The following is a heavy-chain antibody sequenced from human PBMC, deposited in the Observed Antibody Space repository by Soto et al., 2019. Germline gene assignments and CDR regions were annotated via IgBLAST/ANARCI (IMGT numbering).Heavy chain of an antibody. CDR2: ISGSGGST. CDR3: SKGNCSSTSCPPRRPYYYGMDV. D-gene: IGHD2-2*01. Sequence: HPGGSLRLSCAASGFTFSSYAMSWVRQAPGKGLEWVSAISGSGGSTYYADSVKGRFTISRDNSKNTPYLQMNSLRAEDTAVYYCSKGNCSSTSCPPRRPYYYGMDVWGQGTTVTVSS. J-gene: IGHJ6*02. CDR1: GFTFSSYA. V-gene: IGHV3-23*01.